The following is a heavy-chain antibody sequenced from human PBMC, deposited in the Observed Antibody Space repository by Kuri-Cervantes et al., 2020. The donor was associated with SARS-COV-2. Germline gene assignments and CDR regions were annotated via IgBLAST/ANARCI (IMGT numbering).Heavy chain of an antibody. CDR3: ARDGVGGYCSGGSCYEDDAFDI. J-gene: IGHJ3*02. D-gene: IGHD2-15*01. CDR2: IPYDGSKK. V-gene: IGHV3-30*03. Sequence: GESLKISCAASGFTFSSYSMNWVRQAPGKGLEWVAFIPYDGSKKYYADSVKGRFTISRDNSKNTVYVQLNSLRTEDTAVYYCARDGVGGYCSGGSCYEDDAFDIWGQGTMVTVSS. CDR1: GFTFSSYS.